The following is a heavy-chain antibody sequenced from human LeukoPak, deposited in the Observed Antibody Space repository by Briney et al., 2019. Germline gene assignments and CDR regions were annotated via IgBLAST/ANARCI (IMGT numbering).Heavy chain of an antibody. CDR2: INPNSGGT. CDR1: GYAVTGYS. J-gene: IGHJ5*02. V-gene: IGHV1-2*02. CDR3: ARSEGYRYFDP. D-gene: IGHD5-18*01. Sequence: ASVKVSCKASGYAVTGYSMHWVRQAPGQGLEWMGWINPNSGGTNYAQKFQGRVTMTRDTSISTACLQLSRLKSDDTAVYYCARSEGYRYFDPWGQGTLVTVSS.